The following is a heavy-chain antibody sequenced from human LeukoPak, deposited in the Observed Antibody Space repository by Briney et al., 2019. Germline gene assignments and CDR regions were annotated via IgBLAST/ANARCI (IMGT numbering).Heavy chain of an antibody. CDR2: INQDGTEK. D-gene: IGHD3-16*01. CDR1: GFVFTDFY. J-gene: IGHJ4*02. CDR3: AKGGDH. Sequence: GGSLRLSCAASGFVFTDFYMSWVRQAPGKGLEWVANINQDGTEKYYVDSVKGRFTVSKDSAKNSVYLQMNSLRAEDTAVYYCAKGGDHWGQGTLVTVSS. V-gene: IGHV3-7*01.